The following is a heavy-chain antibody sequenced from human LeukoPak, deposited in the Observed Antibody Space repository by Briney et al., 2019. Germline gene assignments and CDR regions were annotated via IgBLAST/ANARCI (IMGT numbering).Heavy chain of an antibody. CDR1: GYSINNYW. CDR3: ARQEYCSGASCYTWFDP. CDR2: IYPADSDI. V-gene: IGHV5-51*01. D-gene: IGHD2-15*01. J-gene: IGHJ5*02. Sequence: GESLKISCKGSGYSINNYWIAWVRQMPGKGLEWMGIIYPADSDIRYSPSFQGQVAISADKSISTAYLQWNSLKASDTAMYYCARQEYCSGASCYTWFDPWGQGTLVTVSS.